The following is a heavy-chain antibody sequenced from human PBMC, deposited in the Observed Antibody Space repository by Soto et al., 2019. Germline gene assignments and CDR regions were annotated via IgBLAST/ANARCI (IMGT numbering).Heavy chain of an antibody. CDR2: IYWDDDQ. CDR1: GVSLSTGGVG. CDR3: AHIRAAKFDY. V-gene: IGHV2-5*02. Sequence: QITLKESGPTLVKPTQTLTLTCNVSGVSLSTGGVGVGWIRQPPGKALEWLALIYWDDDQRSSPSLKSRLTITKDTSKNQVVLTVTYMAPEDTATYYCAHIRAAKFDYWGQGTLVTVSS. D-gene: IGHD2-15*01. J-gene: IGHJ4*02.